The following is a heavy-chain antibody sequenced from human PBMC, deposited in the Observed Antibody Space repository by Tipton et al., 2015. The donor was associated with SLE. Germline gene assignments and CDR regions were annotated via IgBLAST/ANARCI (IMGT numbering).Heavy chain of an antibody. Sequence: TLSLTCAVYGGSFSGYYWSWIRQPPGKGLEWIGEINHSGSTNYNPSLKSRVTISLDTSKNQFSLKLTSVTAADTADTAVYYCARETSEGYFDLWGRGTLVTVSS. CDR2: INHSGST. CDR3: ARETSEGYFDL. D-gene: IGHD6-6*01. J-gene: IGHJ2*01. CDR1: GGSFSGYY. V-gene: IGHV4-34*01.